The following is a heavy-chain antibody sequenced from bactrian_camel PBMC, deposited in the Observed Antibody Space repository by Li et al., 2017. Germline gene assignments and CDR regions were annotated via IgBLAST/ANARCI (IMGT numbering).Heavy chain of an antibody. CDR3: AADSRLWVGYPLSQNHYDY. CDR2: MSAYGTT. D-gene: IGHD3*01. V-gene: IGHV3S53*01. Sequence: VQLVESGGGSVQVGGSLRLSCVAPADIYSNQCLVWFRQSPGKQRQGVAAMSAYGTTYDADSVKGRFTISRDNVKNTLYLQMNSLKPEDTGMYYCAADSRLWVGYPLSQNHYDYWGQGTQVTVS. J-gene: IGHJ4*01. CDR1: ADIYSNQC.